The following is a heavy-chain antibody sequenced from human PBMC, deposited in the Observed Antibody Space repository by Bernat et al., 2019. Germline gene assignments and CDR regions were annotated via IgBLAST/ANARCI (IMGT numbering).Heavy chain of an antibody. CDR3: AKDLGTTEPVDY. Sequence: EVQLLESGGALVQPGGSLRLSCVASGFTFSNYAMSWVRQGPGKGLEWVSTISGSGDSTYYADSVKGRFIIYRDNSKNTMYLHMTRLRAEDTALYYWAKDLGTTEPVDYWGQGTLVTVSS. J-gene: IGHJ4*02. V-gene: IGHV3-23*01. CDR2: ISGSGDST. D-gene: IGHD1-1*01. CDR1: GFTFSNYA.